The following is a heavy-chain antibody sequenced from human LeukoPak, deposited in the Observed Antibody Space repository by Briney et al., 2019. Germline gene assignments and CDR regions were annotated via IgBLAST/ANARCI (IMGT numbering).Heavy chain of an antibody. CDR1: GGSFSGYY. J-gene: IGHJ4*02. D-gene: IGHD6-19*01. V-gene: IGHV4-34*01. Sequence: SETLSLTCAVYGGSFSGYYWSCIRQPPGKGLEEIGEINHSGSTNYNPSLKSRVTISVDTSKNQFSLKLRSVTAADSAMYYCARGPRPEVPVAALWGQGTLVTVSS. CDR2: INHSGST. CDR3: ARGPRPEVPVAAL.